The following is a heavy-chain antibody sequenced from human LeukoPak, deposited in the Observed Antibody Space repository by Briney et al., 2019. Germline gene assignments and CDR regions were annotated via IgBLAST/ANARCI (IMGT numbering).Heavy chain of an antibody. CDR2: IWYDGSNK. V-gene: IGHV3-33*01. CDR1: GFTFSSYG. CDR3: ARGATMIDRGWFDAFDI. Sequence: GRSLRLSCAASGFTFSSYGMHWVRQAPGKGLEWVAVIWYDGSNKYYADSVKGRFTISRDNSKNTLYLQMNSLRAEDTAVYYCARGATMIDRGWFDAFDIWGQGTMVTVSS. D-gene: IGHD3-22*01. J-gene: IGHJ3*02.